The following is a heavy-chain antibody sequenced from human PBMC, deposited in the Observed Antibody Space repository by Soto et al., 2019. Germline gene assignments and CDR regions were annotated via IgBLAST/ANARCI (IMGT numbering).Heavy chain of an antibody. V-gene: IGHV5-51*01. CDR1: GYSFTTYW. J-gene: IGHJ6*02. Sequence: GESLKISCQASGYSFTTYWIAWVRQKPGKGLEWMGITHPGESQTRFSPSFQGQVTISFDRSTSTAYLQWSSLKASDTAIYYCARHENYYYAYYGMDVWGQGTTVTVSS. CDR3: ARHENYYYAYYGMDV. CDR2: THPGESQT.